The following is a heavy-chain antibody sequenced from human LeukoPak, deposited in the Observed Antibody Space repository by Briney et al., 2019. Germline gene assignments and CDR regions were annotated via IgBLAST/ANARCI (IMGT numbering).Heavy chain of an antibody. Sequence: GGSLRLSCAASGFTFSSYSMNWVRQAPGKGLEWVSSISSSSSYIYYADSVKGRFTISRDNAKNSLYLQMNSLRAEDTAVYYCARDGLYCSSTSCYREYYFDYWGQGTLVTVSS. CDR2: ISSSSSYI. CDR3: ARDGLYCSSTSCYREYYFDY. CDR1: GFTFSSYS. D-gene: IGHD2-2*02. J-gene: IGHJ4*02. V-gene: IGHV3-21*01.